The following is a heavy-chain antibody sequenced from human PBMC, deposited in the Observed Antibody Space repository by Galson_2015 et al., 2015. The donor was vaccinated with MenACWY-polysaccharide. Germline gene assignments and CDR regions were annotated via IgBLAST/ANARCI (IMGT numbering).Heavy chain of an antibody. J-gene: IGHJ4*02. Sequence: SLRLSCAASGFTFSSYGMHWVRQAPGQGLEWGVVISYDGSNKYYADSVRGRFTISRDNSKNTLYLQMNSLRTEDTAMYYCTIYCSSASCYKADFHYWGQGTLVTVSS. D-gene: IGHD2-2*02. V-gene: IGHV3-30*03. CDR3: TIYCSSASCYKADFHY. CDR2: ISYDGSNK. CDR1: GFTFSSYG.